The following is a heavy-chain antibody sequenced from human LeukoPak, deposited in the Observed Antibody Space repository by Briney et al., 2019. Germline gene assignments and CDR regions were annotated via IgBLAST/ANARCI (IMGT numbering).Heavy chain of an antibody. D-gene: IGHD1-26*01. CDR2: ISGSGDSI. V-gene: IGHV3-48*03. CDR1: GFTFRGYE. CDR3: ARDGTRGWELDC. J-gene: IGHJ4*02. Sequence: PGGSLRLSCAASGFTFRGYEMNWVRQAPGKGLEWVSYISGSGDSIYHADSVKGRFTISRDNAKNSLYLQMNSLRAEDTAVYYCARDGTRGWELDCWDQGTLVTVSS.